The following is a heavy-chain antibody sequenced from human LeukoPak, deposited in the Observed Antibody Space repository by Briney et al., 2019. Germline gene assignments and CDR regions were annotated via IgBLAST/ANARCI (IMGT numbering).Heavy chain of an antibody. D-gene: IGHD6-13*01. CDR1: GGSISSYY. CDR2: IYSSGST. Sequence: SETLSLTCTVSGGSISSYYWNWIRQAPGKGLEWIGFIYSSGSTNYHPSLRSRVTMSVDTSKSQFSLKLRSVTDADTAVYHCARGGSSTWRIGYYFDFWGQGTLVTVSS. J-gene: IGHJ4*02. CDR3: ARGGSSTWRIGYYFDF. V-gene: IGHV4-59*01.